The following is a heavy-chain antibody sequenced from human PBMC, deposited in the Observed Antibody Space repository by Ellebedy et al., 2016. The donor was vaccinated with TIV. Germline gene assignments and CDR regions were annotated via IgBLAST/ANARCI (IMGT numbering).Heavy chain of an antibody. CDR1: GFTFSYYA. D-gene: IGHD3-3*02. Sequence: GESLKISCAASGFTFSYYAMHWVRQAPGKGLEWAALISYDGSNQYYADSVKGRFTISKDNSKNTLYLQMNSLRAEDTAVYYCARSPQHFYYFNYWGQGTLVTVSS. CDR2: ISYDGSNQ. J-gene: IGHJ4*02. CDR3: ARSPQHFYYFNY. V-gene: IGHV3-30-3*01.